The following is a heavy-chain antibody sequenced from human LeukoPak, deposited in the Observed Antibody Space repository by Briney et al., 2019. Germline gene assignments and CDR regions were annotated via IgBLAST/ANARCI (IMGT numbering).Heavy chain of an antibody. CDR3: ARASIYGDYTFDY. V-gene: IGHV3-21*01. CDR1: GLTFSSYS. Sequence: GGSLRLSCAASGLTFSSYSMNWVRQAPGKGLEWVSSISSSGSFIYYADSVKGRFTISRDNAKNSLYLQMNSLRAEDTAVYYCARASIYGDYTFDYWGQGTLVTVSS. CDR2: ISSSGSFI. J-gene: IGHJ4*02. D-gene: IGHD4-17*01.